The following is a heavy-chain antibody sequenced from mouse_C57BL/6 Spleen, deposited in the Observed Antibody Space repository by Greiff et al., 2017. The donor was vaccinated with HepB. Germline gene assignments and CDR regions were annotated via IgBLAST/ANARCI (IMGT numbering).Heavy chain of an antibody. Sequence: VQLQQPGAELVMPGASVKLSCKASGYTFTSYWMHWVKQRPGQGLEWIGEIDPSDSYTNYNQKFKGKSTLTVDKSSSTAYMQLGSLTSEDSAVYYCALGCCGSRAYWGQGTTLTVSS. J-gene: IGHJ2*01. CDR3: ALGCCGSRAY. CDR2: IDPSDSYT. V-gene: IGHV1-69*01. CDR1: GYTFTSYW. D-gene: IGHD1-1*01.